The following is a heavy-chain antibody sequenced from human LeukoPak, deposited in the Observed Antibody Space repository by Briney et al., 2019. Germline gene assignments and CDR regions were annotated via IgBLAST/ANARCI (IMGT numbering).Heavy chain of an antibody. J-gene: IGHJ4*01. Sequence: GGSLRLSCAASGFTFSSYGMHWVRQAPGKGLERVAVISYDGSNKYYADSVKGRFTISRDNSKNTLYLQMNSLRAEDTAVYYCAKDRIGSIWFGELSHWGHGTLVTVSS. D-gene: IGHD3-10*01. CDR1: GFTFSSYG. CDR2: ISYDGSNK. V-gene: IGHV3-30*18. CDR3: AKDRIGSIWFGELSH.